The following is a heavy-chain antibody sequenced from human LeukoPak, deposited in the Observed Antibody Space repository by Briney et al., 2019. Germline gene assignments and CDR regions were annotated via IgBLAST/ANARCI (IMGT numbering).Heavy chain of an antibody. Sequence: SQTLSLTCAISGDTVSGNSAAWSWIRQPAGKGLEWIGRIYTSGNTNYNPSLKSRVTMSVDTSKNQFSLELSSVTAADTAVYYCARGPFYDFWSGYSPTAFLDYWGLGTLVTVSS. V-gene: IGHV4-4*07. CDR3: ARGPFYDFWSGYSPTAFLDY. D-gene: IGHD3-3*01. CDR1: GDTVSGNSAA. J-gene: IGHJ4*02. CDR2: IYTSGNT.